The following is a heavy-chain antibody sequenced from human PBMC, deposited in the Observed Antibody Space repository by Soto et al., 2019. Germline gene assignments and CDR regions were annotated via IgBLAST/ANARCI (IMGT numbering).Heavy chain of an antibody. V-gene: IGHV3-30*18. J-gene: IGHJ4*02. CDR3: AKDKVPFGELLFPDY. CDR1: GFTFSSYG. D-gene: IGHD3-10*01. Sequence: GGSLRLSCAASGFTFSSYGMHWVRQAPGKGLEWVAVISYDGSNKYYADSVKGRFTISRDNSKNTLYLQMNSLRAEDTAVYYCAKDKVPFGELLFPDYWGQGTLVTVSS. CDR2: ISYDGSNK.